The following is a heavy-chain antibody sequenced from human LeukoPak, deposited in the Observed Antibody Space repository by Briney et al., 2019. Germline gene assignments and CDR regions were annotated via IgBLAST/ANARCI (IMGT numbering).Heavy chain of an antibody. J-gene: IGHJ4*02. V-gene: IGHV3-48*01. CDR2: ISSSSSTI. CDR1: GFTFSDYN. D-gene: IGHD2-2*02. Sequence: PGGSLRLSCAASGFTFSDYNMNWVRQPPGKGLEWVSYISSSSSTIYYADSVKGRFTISRDNAKNSLYLQMNSLGADDTAVYYCAKSGSSSISCYNYWGQGTLVTVSS. CDR3: AKSGSSSISCYNY.